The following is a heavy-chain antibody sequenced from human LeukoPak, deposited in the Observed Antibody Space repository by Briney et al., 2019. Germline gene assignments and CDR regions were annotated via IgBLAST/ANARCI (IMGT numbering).Heavy chain of an antibody. V-gene: IGHV1-46*01. J-gene: IGHJ1*01. Sequence: ASVKASCKAFGYTFTSNYMHWVRQAPGQGPEWMGVISPSGGSTTYAQKFQGRVTMTRDMSTSTVYMELSSLRSEDTAVYYCARDGGYCSSTSCYVGYFQHWGQGTLVTVSS. CDR2: ISPSGGST. D-gene: IGHD2-2*01. CDR3: ARDGGYCSSTSCYVGYFQH. CDR1: GYTFTSNY.